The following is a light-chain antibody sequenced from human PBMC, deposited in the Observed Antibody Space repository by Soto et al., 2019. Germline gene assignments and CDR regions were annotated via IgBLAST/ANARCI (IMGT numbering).Light chain of an antibody. CDR1: QSVRSN. CDR3: QQYTKWPLT. J-gene: IGKJ1*01. CDR2: AAS. Sequence: EIVMTQSPATLSVSPGERSTLSCRSSQSVRSNLAWHQQKPGQAPRLLIYAASTRAPGVPARFSGSASGTEFTLTISSLQSEDFTVYYCQQYTKWPLTFGQGTKV. V-gene: IGKV3-15*01.